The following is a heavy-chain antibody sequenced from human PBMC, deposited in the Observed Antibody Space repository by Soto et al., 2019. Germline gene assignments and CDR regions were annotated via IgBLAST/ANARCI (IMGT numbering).Heavy chain of an antibody. CDR2: ISGSGGST. CDR3: AKDSSSSVYDYYGMDV. V-gene: IGHV3-23*01. Sequence: GGSLRLSCAASGFTFSSYAMSWVRQAPGKGLEWVSAISGSGGSTYYADSVKGRFTISRDNSKNTLYLQMNSLRAEDTAVYYCAKDSSSSVYDYYGMDVWGQGTTVTVSS. J-gene: IGHJ6*02. CDR1: GFTFSSYA. D-gene: IGHD6-6*01.